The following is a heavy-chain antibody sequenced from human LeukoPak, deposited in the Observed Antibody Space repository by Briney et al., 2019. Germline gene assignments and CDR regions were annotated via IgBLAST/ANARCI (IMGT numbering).Heavy chain of an antibody. D-gene: IGHD3-22*01. CDR1: GDSVSRNGAA. CDR2: TYYRSKWYN. V-gene: IGHV6-1*01. Sequence: SQTLSLTCAISGDSVSRNGAAWNWVRQSPSRGLEWLGRTYYRSKWYNDYVVSVKSRITTKPDTSKNQISLQLNSVTSEDTALYYCTRNYYDSSGGHWFFDLWGRGTLVTVSS. CDR3: TRNYYDSSGGHWFFDL. J-gene: IGHJ2*01.